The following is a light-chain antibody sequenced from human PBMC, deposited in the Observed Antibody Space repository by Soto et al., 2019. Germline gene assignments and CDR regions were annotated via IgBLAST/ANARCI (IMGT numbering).Light chain of an antibody. CDR3: QQYGSSPLT. V-gene: IGKV3-20*01. Sequence: EVVLTQSPGTLPLFPGERATLSCRASQSVSRSYLAWYQQKPGQAPRLLIYGASNRATGVPDRFSGSGSGTDFALTISRLEPEDFAVYDCQQYGSSPLTFGGGTKVEIK. J-gene: IGKJ4*01. CDR2: GAS. CDR1: QSVSRSY.